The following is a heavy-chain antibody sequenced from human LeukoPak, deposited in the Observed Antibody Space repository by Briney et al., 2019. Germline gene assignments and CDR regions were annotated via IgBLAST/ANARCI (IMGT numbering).Heavy chain of an antibody. V-gene: IGHV1-8*02. CDR1: GYTFNSYD. CDR2: MNPNSGNT. CDR3: ARRNIRFLELDF. Sequence: ASVKVSCKTSGYTFNSYDINWVSQATGQGLEWMGWMNPNSGNTGYAQKLQGRVTMTRNTSIRTAYMELSGLRPEDTAVYYCARRNIRFLELDFWGQGTLVTVSS. D-gene: IGHD3-3*01. J-gene: IGHJ4*02.